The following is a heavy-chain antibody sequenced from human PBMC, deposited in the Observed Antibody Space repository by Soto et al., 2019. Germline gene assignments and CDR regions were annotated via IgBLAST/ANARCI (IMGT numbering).Heavy chain of an antibody. CDR2: IYYSGST. CDR1: GDSISSGDYY. CDR3: ARGSKNYYDSSGYYWFDP. V-gene: IGHV4-30-4*01. D-gene: IGHD3-22*01. Sequence: SETLSLTCTFSGDSISSGDYYLSWIRQPPGKGLEWIGYIYYSGSTYYNPSLKSRVTISVDTSKNQFSLKLSSVTAADTAVYYCARGSKNYYDSSGYYWFDPWGQGTLVTVSS. J-gene: IGHJ5*02.